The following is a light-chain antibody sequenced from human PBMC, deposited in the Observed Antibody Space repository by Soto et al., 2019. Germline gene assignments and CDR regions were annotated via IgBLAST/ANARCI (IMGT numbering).Light chain of an antibody. Sequence: QSALTQPASVSGSPGQSVTISCTGTSSGVGAYKYVSWYQKHPGKAPKLMIYGVSNRPSGVSNRFSGSKSGNTAFLTISVLQPEDEADYYCSSFTGPTTLDVFGTGTKVTVL. J-gene: IGLJ1*01. CDR2: GVS. V-gene: IGLV2-14*03. CDR1: SSGVGAYKY. CDR3: SSFTGPTTLDV.